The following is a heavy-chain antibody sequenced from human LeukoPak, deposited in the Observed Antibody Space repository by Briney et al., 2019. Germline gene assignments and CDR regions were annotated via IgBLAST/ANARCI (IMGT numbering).Heavy chain of an antibody. D-gene: IGHD3-16*01. Sequence: PGRSLRLSCAASGFTFSSYAMSWVCQDRGKGLGWGSAISGSGGSTYYADSVKGRFTISRDNSKNTLYLQMNSLRAEDTAVYYCAKDQGSRAYGYWGQGTLVTVSS. CDR1: GFTFSSYA. CDR3: AKDQGSRAYGY. V-gene: IGHV3-23*01. CDR2: ISGSGGST. J-gene: IGHJ4*02.